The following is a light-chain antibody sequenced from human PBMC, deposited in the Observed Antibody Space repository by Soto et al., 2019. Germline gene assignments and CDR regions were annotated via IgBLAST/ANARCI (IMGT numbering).Light chain of an antibody. CDR3: QKTYTTPEIT. V-gene: IGKV1-39*01. Sequence: DIQMTQSPSTLSASVGDRVTITCRASQSISSWLAWYQQKPGKAPNLLMYGASYLKSGVPTRFSGSGSGTDFTLTISSLQPEDFAIYYCQKTYTTPEITFGQGTRLEIK. J-gene: IGKJ5*01. CDR2: GAS. CDR1: QSISSW.